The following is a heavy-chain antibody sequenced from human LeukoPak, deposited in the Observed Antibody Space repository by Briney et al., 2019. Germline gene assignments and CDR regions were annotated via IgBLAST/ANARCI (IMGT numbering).Heavy chain of an antibody. V-gene: IGHV4-34*01. Sequence: SETLSLTCAVYGGSFSGYYWAWLRQPPGKGLEWIGEINHSGSTKYNPSLKSRVIISTDTSKNQFSLRLRSVTAADTAVYYCARDGYSGNDGLWGQGTLVTVSS. CDR1: GGSFSGYY. J-gene: IGHJ4*02. CDR3: ARDGYSGNDGL. D-gene: IGHD5-12*01. CDR2: INHSGST.